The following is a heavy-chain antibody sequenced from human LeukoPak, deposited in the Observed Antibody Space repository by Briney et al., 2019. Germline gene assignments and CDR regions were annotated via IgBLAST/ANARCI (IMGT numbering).Heavy chain of an antibody. D-gene: IGHD2-21*02. CDR1: GFTFSSYG. Sequence: GGSLRLSCAASGFTFSSYGMNWVRQAPGKGLEWVSYISISSSTIYYADSVKGRFTISRDNAKNSLYLQMNSLRAEDTAVYYCARDALIVVVTYYFDYWGQGTLVTVSS. J-gene: IGHJ4*02. CDR3: ARDALIVVVTYYFDY. CDR2: ISISSSTI. V-gene: IGHV3-48*04.